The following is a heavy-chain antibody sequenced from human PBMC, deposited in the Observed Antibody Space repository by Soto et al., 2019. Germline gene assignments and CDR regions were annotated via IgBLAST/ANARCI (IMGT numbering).Heavy chain of an antibody. CDR2: IYNSGST. CDR1: GGSVSSGGVC. V-gene: IGHV4-61*08. CDR3: GRAEKYYYDGGGYPADS. Sequence: QVQLQESGPGLVKPSETLSLTCTVSGGSVSSGGVCWNWIRHPPGQGLVWIGYIYNSGSTNYKPSLKRRVTVAVDTSKYLFSLTLSSVTAEATAVYYCGRAEKYYYDGGGYPADSWGQGTLVTVSS. D-gene: IGHD3-22*01. J-gene: IGHJ4*02.